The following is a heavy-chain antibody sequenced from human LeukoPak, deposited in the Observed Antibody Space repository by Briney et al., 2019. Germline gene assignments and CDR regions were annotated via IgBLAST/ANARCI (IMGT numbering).Heavy chain of an antibody. CDR1: GFTFSNYY. CDR3: AGTNSRGGSEH. V-gene: IGHV3-74*01. CDR2: INSDGGDT. J-gene: IGHJ1*01. Sequence: GGSLRLSCAASGFTFSNYYVHWVRQPPGKGLVWVSRINSDGGDTGYVDSVKGRFTISRDNAKNSLYLQMNSLRAEDTAVYYCAGTNSRGGSEHWGQGTLVTVSS. D-gene: IGHD3-10*01.